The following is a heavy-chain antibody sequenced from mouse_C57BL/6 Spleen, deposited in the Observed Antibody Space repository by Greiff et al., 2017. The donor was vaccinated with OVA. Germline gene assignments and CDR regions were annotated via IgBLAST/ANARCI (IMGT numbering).Heavy chain of an antibody. Sequence: QVQLQQPGTELVKPGASVKLSCKASGYTFTSYWMHWVKQRPGLGLEWIGNINPSNGGTNYNEKFKSKATLTVDKSSSTAYMQLSSLTSEDSAVYYCARGTYYGSSYWYFDVWGTGTTVTVSS. V-gene: IGHV1-53*01. CDR1: GYTFTSYW. D-gene: IGHD1-1*01. CDR2: INPSNGGT. CDR3: ARGTYYGSSYWYFDV. J-gene: IGHJ1*03.